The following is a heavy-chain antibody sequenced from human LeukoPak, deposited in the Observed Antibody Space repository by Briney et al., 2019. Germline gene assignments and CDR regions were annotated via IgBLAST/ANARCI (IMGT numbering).Heavy chain of an antibody. V-gene: IGHV3-48*03. CDR3: ARAGSYSYGVLFDY. CDR2: ISSSGSTI. CDR1: GFTFSSYE. Sequence: PGGSLRLSCAASGFTFSSYEMNWVRQAPGKGLEWVSYISSSGSTIYYADSVKGRFTISGDNAKNSLYQQMSSLRAEDTAVYYCARAGSYSYGVLFDYWGQGTLVTVSS. D-gene: IGHD5-18*01. J-gene: IGHJ4*02.